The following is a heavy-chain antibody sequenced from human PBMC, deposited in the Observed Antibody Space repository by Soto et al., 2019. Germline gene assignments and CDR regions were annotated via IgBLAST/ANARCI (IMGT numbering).Heavy chain of an antibody. CDR2: IKSKTDGGTT. D-gene: IGHD2-21*01. CDR1: GFTFSNAW. V-gene: IGHV3-15*07. J-gene: IGHJ4*02. Sequence: EVQLVESGGGLVKPGGSLRLSCAASGFTFSNAWMNWVRQAPGKGLEWVGRIKSKTDGGTTDYAAPVKGRFTIPRDDSQNTLYLQMNSLKTEDTAVYYCIVRYPYCFDYWGQGTLVTVSS. CDR3: IVRYPYCFDY.